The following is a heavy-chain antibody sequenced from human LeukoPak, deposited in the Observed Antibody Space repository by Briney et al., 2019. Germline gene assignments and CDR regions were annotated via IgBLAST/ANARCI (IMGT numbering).Heavy chain of an antibody. CDR1: GGSITSSNW. V-gene: IGHV4-4*02. D-gene: IGHD6-6*01. J-gene: IGHJ4*02. CDR2: IYYSGST. Sequence: SGTLSLTCAVSGGSITSSNWWTWVRQPPGEGLEWIGEIYYSGSTNYNPSLKSRVTISMDKSKNQFSLELTSVTAADTAVYYCTTIEYSSSIVYWGQGTLVTVSS. CDR3: TTIEYSSSIVY.